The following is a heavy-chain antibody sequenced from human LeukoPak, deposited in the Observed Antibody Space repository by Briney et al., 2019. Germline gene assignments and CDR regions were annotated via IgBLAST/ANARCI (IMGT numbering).Heavy chain of an antibody. CDR2: IYHSGNT. V-gene: IGHV4-30-4*01. CDR1: GGSISSGDYY. D-gene: IGHD5-24*01. J-gene: IGHJ5*02. Sequence: PSETLSLTCIVSGGSISSGDYYWTWIRQPPGKGLEWIGYIYHSGNTYYNQSLKSRVTISVDTSKNQFSLKLSSVTAADTAVYFCVKMAEWFDPWGQGTLVTVSS. CDR3: VKMAEWFDP.